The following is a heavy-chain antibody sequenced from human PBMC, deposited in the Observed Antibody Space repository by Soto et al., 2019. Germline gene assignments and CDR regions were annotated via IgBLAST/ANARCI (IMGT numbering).Heavy chain of an antibody. CDR3: ARAPPPPNSCAFDI. CDR2: INAGNGNT. J-gene: IGHJ3*02. V-gene: IGHV1-3*01. CDR1: GYTFTSYA. D-gene: IGHD7-27*01. Sequence: QVQLVQSGAEVKKPGASVKVSCKASGYTFTSYAMHWVRQAPGQSLEWMGWINAGNGNTKYSQKFQGRGTITRDTYASTAYMELSSLRSEDTAVYYCARAPPPPNSCAFDIWGQGTMVTVSS.